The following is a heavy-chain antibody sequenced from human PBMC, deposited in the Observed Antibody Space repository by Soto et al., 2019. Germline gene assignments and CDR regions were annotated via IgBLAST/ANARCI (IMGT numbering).Heavy chain of an antibody. V-gene: IGHV3-48*02. CDR2: ISRSSTGI. J-gene: IGHJ6*02. CDR1: GFTFSLYS. D-gene: IGHD3-10*01. Sequence: EVQLVESGGGLVQPGGSLRLSCAASGFTFSLYSMSCVRQAPGKGLEWVSYISRSSTGIHYADSGKGRFTISRGDATNSMHLQTNSLRDGDTAVYYGARAVTWGLDVWGQGTTV. CDR3: ARAVTWGLDV.